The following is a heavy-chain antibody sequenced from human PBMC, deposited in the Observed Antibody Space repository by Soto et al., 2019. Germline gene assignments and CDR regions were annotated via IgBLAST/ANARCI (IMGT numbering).Heavy chain of an antibody. D-gene: IGHD5-12*01. CDR2: IIPIFGTA. CDR3: ASGNPRWLRLGSLDR. Sequence: QVQLVQSGAAVKKPGSSVTVSCKASGGTFSSYTISWVRQAPGQGLEWMGGIIPIFGTANYAQRFQGRVTITADESTSPAHRDLARLRSEGTAVYYCASGNPRWLRLGSLDRWGPVTLATVS. J-gene: IGHJ2*01. CDR1: GGTFSSYT. V-gene: IGHV1-69*12.